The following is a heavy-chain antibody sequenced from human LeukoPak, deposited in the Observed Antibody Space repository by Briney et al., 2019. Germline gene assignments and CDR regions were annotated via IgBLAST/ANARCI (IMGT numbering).Heavy chain of an antibody. J-gene: IGHJ4*02. V-gene: IGHV4-34*01. Sequence: PSETLSLTCAVYGGSFSGYYWSWIRQPPGKGLEWIGEINHSGSTNYNPSLKSRVTISVDTSKNQFSLKLSSVTAADTAVYYCARDADYGFDYWGQGTLVTVSS. CDR2: INHSGST. CDR1: GGSFSGYY. CDR3: ARDADYGFDY. D-gene: IGHD4-17*01.